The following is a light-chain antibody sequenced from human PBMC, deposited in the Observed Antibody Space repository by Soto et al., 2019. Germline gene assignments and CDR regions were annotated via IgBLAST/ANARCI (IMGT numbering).Light chain of an antibody. Sequence: DIRLTQSPSFLSATVGDRVTITCRASQAISSFLAWYQQKPGNAPRVLIYAASTLHTSVPSRFSGSGSGTELTLTISRLRPEDCVTQCCHQVSSNTPLTFRQGTRVEI. V-gene: IGKV1-9*01. CDR1: QAISSF. CDR2: AAS. J-gene: IGKJ1*01. CDR3: HQVSSNTPLT.